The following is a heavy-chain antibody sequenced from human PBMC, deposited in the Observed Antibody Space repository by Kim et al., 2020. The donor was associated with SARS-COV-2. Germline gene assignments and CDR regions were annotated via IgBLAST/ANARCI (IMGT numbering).Heavy chain of an antibody. D-gene: IGHD2-2*01. J-gene: IGHJ4*02. V-gene: IGHV3-7*01. CDR3: ARDVLKYCSSTSCPLDY. CDR1: GFTFSSYW. CDR2: IKQDGSEK. Sequence: GGSLRLSCAASGFTFSSYWMSWIRQAPGKGLEWVANIKQDGSEKYYVDSVKGRFTISRDNAKNSLYLQMNSLRAEDTAVYYCARDVLKYCSSTSCPLDYWGQGTLVTVSS.